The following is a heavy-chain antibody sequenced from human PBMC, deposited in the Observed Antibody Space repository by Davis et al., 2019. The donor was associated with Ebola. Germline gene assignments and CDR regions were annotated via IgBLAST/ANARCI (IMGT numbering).Heavy chain of an antibody. Sequence: GESLKISCAASGFTFSSYSMNWVRQAPGKGLEWVSSISSSSSYIYYADSVKGRFTISRDNAKNSLYLQMNSLRAEDTAVYYCARGSVRFLEWLSQNAFDIWGQGTVVTVSS. CDR1: GFTFSSYS. D-gene: IGHD3-3*01. J-gene: IGHJ3*02. CDR3: ARGSVRFLEWLSQNAFDI. CDR2: ISSSSSYI. V-gene: IGHV3-21*01.